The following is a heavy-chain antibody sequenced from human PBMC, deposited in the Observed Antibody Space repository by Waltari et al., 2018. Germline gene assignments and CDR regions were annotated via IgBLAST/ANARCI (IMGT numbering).Heavy chain of an antibody. CDR1: GFTFNTFW. V-gene: IGHV3-7*04. D-gene: IGHD1-26*01. J-gene: IGHJ4*02. Sequence: EVQLVEYEGGLVQPGGSLRLYCVASGFTFNTFWMSWGRQAPGQGLEWVSYIKQDGSETYYADSVKGRFTVSRDNAKNSLYLQMNSLRVEDTAVYYCARDWEGDRPNFDYWGQGTLVTVSS. CDR2: IKQDGSET. CDR3: ARDWEGDRPNFDY.